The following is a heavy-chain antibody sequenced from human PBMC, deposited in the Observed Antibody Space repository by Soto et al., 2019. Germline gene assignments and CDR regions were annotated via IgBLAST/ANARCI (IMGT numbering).Heavy chain of an antibody. CDR3: ARDGSGYGLVGWFDP. Sequence: QVQLQESGPGLVKPSETLSLTCTVSGGSISSYYWSWIRQPPGKGLEWIGYIYYSGSTNYNPSLKSRVPRAVDTSTTQFALQLSSVTAADTAVYSCARDGSGYGLVGWFDPWGQGTLVTVSS. D-gene: IGHD6-25*01. V-gene: IGHV4-59*01. CDR2: IYYSGST. J-gene: IGHJ5*02. CDR1: GGSISSYY.